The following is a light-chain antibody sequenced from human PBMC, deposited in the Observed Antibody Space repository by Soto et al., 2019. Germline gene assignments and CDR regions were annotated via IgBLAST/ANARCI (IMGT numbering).Light chain of an antibody. CDR3: SSYTTTSTLL. V-gene: IGLV2-14*01. Sequence: QSALTQPASVSGSLGQSITISCTGSNRDIGAYNLVSWYQQYPDTAPKLIIYEVRNRPSGVSYRFTGSRSGNTASLTISALQAADESTFYCSSYTTTSTLLFGGGTKLTVL. CDR1: NRDIGAYNL. CDR2: EVR. J-gene: IGLJ3*02.